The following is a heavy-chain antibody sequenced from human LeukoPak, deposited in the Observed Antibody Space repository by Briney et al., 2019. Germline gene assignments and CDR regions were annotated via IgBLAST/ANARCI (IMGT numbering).Heavy chain of an antibody. CDR2: MYYSGST. V-gene: IGHV4-39*07. CDR3: ARGRGYSYAFDY. D-gene: IGHD5-18*01. Sequence: SETLSLTCTVSGGSVITSSYYGGWIRQPPGKGLEWIGSMYYSGSTYYNPSLKSRVTISVDTSRNQFSLKVTSVTAADTAIYYCARGRGYSYAFDYWGQGTLATVSS. CDR1: GGSVITSSYY. J-gene: IGHJ4*02.